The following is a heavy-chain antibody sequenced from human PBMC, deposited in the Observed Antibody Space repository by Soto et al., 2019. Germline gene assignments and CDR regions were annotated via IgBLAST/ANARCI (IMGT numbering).Heavy chain of an antibody. Sequence: GGSLRLSCAASGFTFSSYSMNWVRQAPGKGLEWVSYISSSSSTIYYADSVKGRFTISRDNAKNSLYLQMNSLRAEDTAVYYCARAGGGPDSNYWDYYMDVWGKGTTVTVSS. CDR3: ARAGGGPDSNYWDYYMDV. CDR2: ISSSSSTI. V-gene: IGHV3-48*01. J-gene: IGHJ6*03. D-gene: IGHD4-4*01. CDR1: GFTFSSYS.